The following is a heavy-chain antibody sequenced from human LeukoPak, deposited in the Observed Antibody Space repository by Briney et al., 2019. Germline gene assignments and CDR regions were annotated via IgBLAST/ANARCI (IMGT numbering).Heavy chain of an antibody. Sequence: GGSLRLSCIASGFISSNHGMNWVRQTPGKGLEWISYISSTSTDIYYLDSVKGRFTISRDNAKNSLYLQMNSLRAEDTAIYYCARRGPYFDYWGQGILVTVSS. D-gene: IGHD3-10*01. CDR2: ISSTSTDI. V-gene: IGHV3-21*05. J-gene: IGHJ4*02. CDR1: GFISSNHG. CDR3: ARRGPYFDY.